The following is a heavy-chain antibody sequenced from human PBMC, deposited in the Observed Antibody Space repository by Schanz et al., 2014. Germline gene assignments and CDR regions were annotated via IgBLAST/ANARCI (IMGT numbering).Heavy chain of an antibody. CDR2: IMPLRGIG. J-gene: IGHJ6*02. CDR1: GDTFSKYT. CDR3: TRLRRADPNGFDV. V-gene: IGHV1-69*02. Sequence: QVQLVQSGPEVKKPGSSVKVSCQAFGDTFSKYTIMWVRQVPGQGLEWLGRIMPLRGIGNNAWKFQDRLTITADKSMNITYREVSSHGTEDTAVDYCTRLRRADPNGFDVWGQGTTVTVS.